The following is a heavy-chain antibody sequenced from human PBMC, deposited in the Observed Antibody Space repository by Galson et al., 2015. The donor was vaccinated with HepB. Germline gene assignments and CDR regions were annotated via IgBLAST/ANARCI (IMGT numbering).Heavy chain of an antibody. Sequence: QSGAEVKKPGESLRISCKGSGYSFTSYWISWVRQMPGKGLEWMGRIDPSDSYTNYSPSSQGQVTISGDKSISTAYLQWSSLKASDTAMYYCARRGVEAFDIWGQGTMVTVSS. CDR3: ARRGVEAFDI. D-gene: IGHD3-10*01. CDR1: GYSFTSYW. CDR2: IDPSDSYT. J-gene: IGHJ3*02. V-gene: IGHV5-10-1*04.